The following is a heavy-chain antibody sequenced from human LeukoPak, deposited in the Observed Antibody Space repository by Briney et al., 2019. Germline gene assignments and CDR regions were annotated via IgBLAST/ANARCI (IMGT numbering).Heavy chain of an antibody. CDR1: GCTFSSSA. CDR2: ISNNGGYT. Sequence: GGSLRLSCAASGCTFSSSAMSWVRQAPGNGLEWVSAISNNGGYTYYADSVQGRFTISRDNSKSTLCLQMNSLRAEDTAVYYCAKQLGYCSDGSCYFPYWGQGTLVTVSS. CDR3: AKQLGYCSDGSCYFPY. J-gene: IGHJ4*02. V-gene: IGHV3-23*01. D-gene: IGHD2-15*01.